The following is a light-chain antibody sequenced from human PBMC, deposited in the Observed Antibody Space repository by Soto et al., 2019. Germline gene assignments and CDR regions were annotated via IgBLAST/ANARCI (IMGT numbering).Light chain of an antibody. J-gene: IGKJ1*01. Sequence: EIVLTQSPGTLSLFPGERATLSCRATQSVNSDYLAWYQQKPGQAPRLLIYIASRRATGIPDRFSGSGSGTDYTLTISRLEPEDFAVYYCQQYGTSPWTFGQGTTMEIK. CDR1: QSVNSDY. CDR2: IAS. CDR3: QQYGTSPWT. V-gene: IGKV3-20*01.